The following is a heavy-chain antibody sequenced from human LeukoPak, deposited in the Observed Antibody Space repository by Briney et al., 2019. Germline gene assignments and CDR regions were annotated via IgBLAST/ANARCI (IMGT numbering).Heavy chain of an antibody. V-gene: IGHV4-61*02. Sequence: SQTLSLTCTVSGGSISSGSYYWSWIRQPAGKGLEWIGRIYTSGSTNYNPSLKSRVTISVDTSKNQFSLKLSSVTAADTAVYYCARDSGDPPIEIWGQGTLVTVSS. D-gene: IGHD5-24*01. CDR2: IYTSGST. CDR1: GGSISSGSYY. J-gene: IGHJ4*02. CDR3: ARDSGDPPIEI.